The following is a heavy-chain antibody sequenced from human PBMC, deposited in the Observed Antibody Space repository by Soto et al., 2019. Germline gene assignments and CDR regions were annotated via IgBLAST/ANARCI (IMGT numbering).Heavy chain of an antibody. Sequence: EVQLLESGGGLVQPGGSLRLSCAASGFTFSSYAMSWVRQAPGKGLEWVSAISGSGGSTYYADSVKGRFTISRDNSKNTLYLQMNSLRAEDTAVYYCAKDGYGDYVFHDAFDIWGQGTMVTVSS. V-gene: IGHV3-23*01. CDR2: ISGSGGST. CDR3: AKDGYGDYVFHDAFDI. D-gene: IGHD4-17*01. CDR1: GFTFSSYA. J-gene: IGHJ3*02.